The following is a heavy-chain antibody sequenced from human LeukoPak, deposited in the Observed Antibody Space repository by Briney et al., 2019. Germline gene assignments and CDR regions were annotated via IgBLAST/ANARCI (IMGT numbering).Heavy chain of an antibody. J-gene: IGHJ4*02. V-gene: IGHV5-51*01. CDR3: ASLGSSGWYYFDY. Sequence: SGESLQISCKGSGYSFPNYWIAWVRQRPGKGLDLMGIIYPADSDARYSPLSQGQVTITADKSISTAYLQWSSLKASDTAMYYCASLGSSGWYYFDYWGQGTLVTVSS. CDR1: GYSFPNYW. D-gene: IGHD6-19*01. CDR2: IYPADSDA.